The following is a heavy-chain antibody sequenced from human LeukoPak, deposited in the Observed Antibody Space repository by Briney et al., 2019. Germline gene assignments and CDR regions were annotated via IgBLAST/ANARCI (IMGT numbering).Heavy chain of an antibody. Sequence: SETLSLTCTVSGGSISSYYWSWIRQPPGKGLEWIGYIYYSGSTNYNPSLKSRVTISVDTSKNQFSLKLSSVTAADTAVYYCARGGSAHRFAELLSAEYFQHWGQGTLVTVSS. V-gene: IGHV4-59*01. J-gene: IGHJ1*01. CDR3: ARGGSAHRFAELLSAEYFQH. CDR1: GGSISSYY. D-gene: IGHD3-10*01. CDR2: IYYSGST.